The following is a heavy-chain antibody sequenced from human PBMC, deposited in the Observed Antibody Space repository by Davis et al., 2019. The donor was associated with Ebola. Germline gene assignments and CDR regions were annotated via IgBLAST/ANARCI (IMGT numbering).Heavy chain of an antibody. CDR3: ARGTDGYNPGGYFDS. Sequence: GESLKISCKGSGYSFTSYWIGWVRQMPGKGLEWMGIIYTGDSDTRYSPSFRGQVAISADKSIKTAFLQWSSLKASDTAMYYCARGTDGYNPGGYFDSWGQGTLVTVSS. CDR2: IYTGDSDT. CDR1: GYSFTSYW. D-gene: IGHD5-24*01. J-gene: IGHJ4*02. V-gene: IGHV5-51*01.